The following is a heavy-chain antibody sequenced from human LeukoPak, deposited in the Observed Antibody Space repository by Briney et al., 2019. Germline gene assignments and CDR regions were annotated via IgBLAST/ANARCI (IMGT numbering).Heavy chain of an antibody. Sequence: PGGSLRLSCAASGFTFSSYEMNWVRQAPGKGLEWVSYISSSGSTIYYADSVKGRFTISRDNAKNSLYLQMNSLRAEDTAVYYCVRESRSRPPDAFDIWGQGTMVTVSS. CDR3: VRESRSRPPDAFDI. D-gene: IGHD4-17*01. CDR1: GFTFSSYE. J-gene: IGHJ3*02. CDR2: ISSSGSTI. V-gene: IGHV3-48*03.